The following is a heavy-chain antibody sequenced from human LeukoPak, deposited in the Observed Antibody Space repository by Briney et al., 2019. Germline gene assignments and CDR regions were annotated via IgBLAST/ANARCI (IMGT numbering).Heavy chain of an antibody. Sequence: SETLSLTCTVSGGSISSRSYYWGWTRQPPGKGLEWIGNIYYSGSTYYSPSLKSRVTISLDTSKNQFSLKLRSVTAADTAVYYCAREYYDFWSGYHYYYMDVWGKGTTVTVSS. J-gene: IGHJ6*03. CDR1: GGSISSRSYY. CDR3: AREYYDFWSGYHYYYMDV. CDR2: IYYSGST. D-gene: IGHD3-3*01. V-gene: IGHV4-39*07.